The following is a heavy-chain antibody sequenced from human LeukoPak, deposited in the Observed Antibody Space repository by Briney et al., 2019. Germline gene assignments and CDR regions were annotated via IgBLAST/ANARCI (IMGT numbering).Heavy chain of an antibody. CDR2: IGTSGDT. D-gene: IGHD6-19*01. V-gene: IGHV3-13*04. J-gene: IGHJ4*02. CDR3: SRVGSSGWPNYFDS. CDR1: GFTFSSYD. Sequence: PGGSQRLSCAASGFTFSSYDMHWVRQATGKGLEWVSVIGTSGDTYYAGSVKGRFTISRENAKNSLYLQMNSLTAGDTAVYFCSRVGSSGWPNYFDSWGQGTLVTVSS.